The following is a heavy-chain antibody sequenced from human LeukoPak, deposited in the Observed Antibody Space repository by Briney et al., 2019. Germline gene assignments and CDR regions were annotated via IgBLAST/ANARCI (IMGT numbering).Heavy chain of an antibody. J-gene: IGHJ4*02. CDR2: IRNKLHSYTT. D-gene: IGHD3-22*01. Sequence: PGGSLRLSCAASGFTFSDHYMDWVRQAPGKGLEWVGRIRNKLHSYTTENAASVKGRFTISRDDSKNSMYLQMNSLKTEDTAVYFCARGSYDSSGHYLDHWGQGTLVTVSS. V-gene: IGHV3-72*01. CDR3: ARGSYDSSGHYLDH. CDR1: GFTFSDHY.